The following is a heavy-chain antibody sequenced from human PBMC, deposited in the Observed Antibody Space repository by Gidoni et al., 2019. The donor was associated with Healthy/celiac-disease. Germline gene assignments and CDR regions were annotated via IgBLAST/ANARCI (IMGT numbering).Heavy chain of an antibody. CDR1: GGTFSSYA. CDR2: IIPIFGTA. CDR3: ALQLTGEIREAFDI. J-gene: IGHJ3*02. V-gene: IGHV1-69*06. Sequence: QVQLVQSGAEVKKPGSSVKVSCKASGGTFSSYAISWVRQAPGQGLEWMGGIIPIFGTANYAQKFQGRVTITADKSTSTAYMELSSLRSEDTAVYYCALQLTGEIREAFDIWGQGTMVTVSS. D-gene: IGHD7-27*01.